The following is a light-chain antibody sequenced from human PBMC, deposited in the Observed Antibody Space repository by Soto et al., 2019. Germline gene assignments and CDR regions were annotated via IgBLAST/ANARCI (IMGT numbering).Light chain of an antibody. CDR2: AAS. Sequence: AIRMTQSQSSFSASTGDRVTITCRASQGISSYLAWYQQKPGKAPKLLIYAASTLQSGVPSRFSGSGSGTDFTLTISGLQSEDFATYFCQQYYSYPFTFGQGTRLEIK. CDR3: QQYYSYPFT. J-gene: IGKJ5*01. CDR1: QGISSY. V-gene: IGKV1-8*01.